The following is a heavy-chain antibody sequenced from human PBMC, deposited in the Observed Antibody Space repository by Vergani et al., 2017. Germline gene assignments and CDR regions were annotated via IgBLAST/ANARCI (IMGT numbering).Heavy chain of an antibody. CDR1: GYTFSDYF. Sequence: QVQLVQSGAEVKKPGASVKVSCKASGYTFSDYFIHWVRQAPGQGLEWMGWIFPKSGGTNYAQKFRGRVTMTRDTSINTVYMELTKLRSDDTAMYFCARDGVSGGALDIWGRGTLVTVSS. V-gene: IGHV1-2*02. CDR2: IFPKSGGT. CDR3: ARDGVSGGALDI. J-gene: IGHJ3*02. D-gene: IGHD3-16*01.